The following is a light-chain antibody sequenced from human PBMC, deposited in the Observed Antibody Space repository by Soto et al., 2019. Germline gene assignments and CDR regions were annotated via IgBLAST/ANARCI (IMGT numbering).Light chain of an antibody. CDR3: SSYTRRNTLVI. CDR2: EVN. CDR1: SSDVDDYNS. Sequence: QSALTQPASVSGSPGQSITISCTGTSSDVDDYNSVSWYQHHPGKAPKIMIYEVNNRPSGVSSRFSGSKSGNTASLTISRLQAEDEAHYYCSSYTRRNTLVIFGGGTKLTVL. V-gene: IGLV2-14*01. J-gene: IGLJ2*01.